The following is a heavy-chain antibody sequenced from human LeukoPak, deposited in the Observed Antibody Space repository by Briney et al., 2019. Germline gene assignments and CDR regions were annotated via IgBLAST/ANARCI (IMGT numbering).Heavy chain of an antibody. Sequence: GGSLRLSCAASGFTFSNAWMSWVRQAPGKGLVWVGRIKSKTDGGTTDYAAPVKGRFTVSRDDSKNTLYLQMNSLKTEDTAVYYCTTLGYCSSTSCYDDYWGQGTLVTVSS. J-gene: IGHJ4*02. D-gene: IGHD2-2*01. CDR2: IKSKTDGGTT. CDR1: GFTFSNAW. V-gene: IGHV3-15*01. CDR3: TTLGYCSSTSCYDDY.